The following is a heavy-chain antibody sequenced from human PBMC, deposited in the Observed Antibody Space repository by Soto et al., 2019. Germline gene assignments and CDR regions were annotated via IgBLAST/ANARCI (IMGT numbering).Heavy chain of an antibody. CDR3: AKDRRYGDYGYNFDY. V-gene: IGHV1-2*02. Sequence: APVKVSCKASGYNFFAYYMHWVRQAPGQGLEWMGWINPSSGATNFAERFQGRVTMTSDTSISTFYMEIKRLNSDDTAVYFCAKDRRYGDYGYNFDYWGQGTLVTVSS. J-gene: IGHJ4*02. CDR1: GYNFFAYY. CDR2: INPSSGAT. D-gene: IGHD2-21*02.